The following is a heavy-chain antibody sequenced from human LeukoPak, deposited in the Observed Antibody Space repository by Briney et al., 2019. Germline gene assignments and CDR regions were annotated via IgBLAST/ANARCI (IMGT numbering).Heavy chain of an antibody. CDR3: ARENSYYDSSGYYFGSGYFDY. V-gene: IGHV4-59*01. D-gene: IGHD3-22*01. CDR1: GGSISSYY. Sequence: SETLSLTCTVSGGSISSYYWSWIRQPPGKGLEWIGYIYYSGSTNYNPSLQSRVTISVDTSKNQFSLRLSSVTAADTAVYYCARENSYYDSSGYYFGSGYFDYWGQGTLVTVSS. CDR2: IYYSGST. J-gene: IGHJ4*02.